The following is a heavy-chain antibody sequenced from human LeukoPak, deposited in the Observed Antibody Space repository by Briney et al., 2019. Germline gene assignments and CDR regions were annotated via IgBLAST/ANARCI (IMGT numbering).Heavy chain of an antibody. V-gene: IGHV4-59*08. CDR3: ARARDGYNYGFDY. J-gene: IGHJ4*02. D-gene: IGHD5-12*01. Sequence: PSETLSLTCTSSVGSISSYYWSWIRQPPGKGLEWIGYIYYSGSTNYNPSLKSRVTISVDTSKNQFSLKLSSVTAADTAVYYCARARDGYNYGFDYWGQGTLVTVSS. CDR2: IYYSGST. CDR1: VGSISSYY.